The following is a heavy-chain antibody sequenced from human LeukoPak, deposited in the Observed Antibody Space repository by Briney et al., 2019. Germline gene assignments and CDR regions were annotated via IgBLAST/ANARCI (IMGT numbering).Heavy chain of an antibody. D-gene: IGHD3-10*01. CDR2: IRYDGSNK. J-gene: IGHJ3*02. CDR1: GFTFSSYS. Sequence: GGSLRLSCAASGFTFSSYSMNWVRQAPGKGLERVAFIRYDGSNKYYADSVKGRFTISRDNSKNTLYLQMNSLRAEDTAVYYCAKEGDYYGSGSYRDGFDIWGQGTRATVSS. CDR3: AKEGDYYGSGSYRDGFDI. V-gene: IGHV3-30*02.